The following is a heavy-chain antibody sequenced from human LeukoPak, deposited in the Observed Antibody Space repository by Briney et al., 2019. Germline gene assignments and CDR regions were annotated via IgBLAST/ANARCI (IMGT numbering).Heavy chain of an antibody. CDR3: ARAERGGAPSRFDY. V-gene: IGHV3-66*01. Sequence: GGSLRLSCAASGFTVSSNYMSWVRQAPGKGLEWVSVIYSGGSTYYADSVKGRFTISRDNSKNTLYLQMNSLRAEDTAVYYCARAERGGAPSRFDYWGQGTLVTVSS. CDR1: GFTVSSNY. J-gene: IGHJ4*02. D-gene: IGHD1-26*01. CDR2: IYSGGST.